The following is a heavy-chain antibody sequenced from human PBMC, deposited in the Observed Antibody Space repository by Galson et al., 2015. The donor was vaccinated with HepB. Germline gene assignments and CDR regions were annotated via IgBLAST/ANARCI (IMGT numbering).Heavy chain of an antibody. D-gene: IGHD4-11*01. CDR1: GFTFSGSV. J-gene: IGHJ6*03. CDR3: TRNDCSNPMDV. Sequence: SLRLSCAASGFTFSGSVMHWVRQASGKGLEWVGRIRGKANSYATAYAASVKGRFTISRDDSKNTAYLQMNSLKTGDTAVYYCTRNDCSNPMDVWGKGTTVTVSS. V-gene: IGHV3-73*01. CDR2: IRGKANSYAT.